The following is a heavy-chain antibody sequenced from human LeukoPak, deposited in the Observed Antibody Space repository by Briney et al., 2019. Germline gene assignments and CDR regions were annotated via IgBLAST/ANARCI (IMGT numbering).Heavy chain of an antibody. CDR1: GFTFSSQG. CDR3: ARGYDTSGYYHDY. V-gene: IGHV3-33*01. J-gene: IGHJ4*02. Sequence: GGSLRLSCAASGFTFSSQGMHWVRQAPGKGLEWVALIWYDGGNKYYADSVEGRFTISRDNSKNTLYLQMNSLRAEDTAVYYCARGYDTSGYYHDYWGQGTLVTVSS. D-gene: IGHD3-22*01. CDR2: IWYDGGNK.